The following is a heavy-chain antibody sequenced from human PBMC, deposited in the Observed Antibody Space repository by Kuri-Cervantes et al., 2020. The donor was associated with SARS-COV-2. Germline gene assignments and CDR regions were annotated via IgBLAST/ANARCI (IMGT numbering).Heavy chain of an antibody. J-gene: IGHJ6*03. Sequence: GESLKISCAASGFTFSSYWMSWVRQAPGKGLEWAANIKQDGSEKYYVDSVKGRFTISRDNAKNTLYLQMNSLRAEDTAVYYCARVGGSCYYYYYMDVWGKGTTVTVSS. D-gene: IGHD1-26*01. V-gene: IGHV3-7*01. CDR1: GFTFSSYW. CDR2: IKQDGSEK. CDR3: ARVGGSCYYYYYMDV.